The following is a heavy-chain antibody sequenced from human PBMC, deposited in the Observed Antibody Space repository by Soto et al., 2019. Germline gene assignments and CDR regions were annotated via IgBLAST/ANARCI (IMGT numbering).Heavy chain of an antibody. Sequence: SETLSLTCTVSGGSVSSSNYYWGWVRQPPGKGLEWIGSIYYSGNTYYNPSLKSRVTISVDTSENQLSLKLSSVTAADTAVFYCARWVEVSLDYFDSWGQGTPVTVSS. J-gene: IGHJ4*02. CDR1: GGSVSSSNYY. CDR2: IYYSGNT. CDR3: ARWVEVSLDYFDS. D-gene: IGHD2-15*01. V-gene: IGHV4-39*01.